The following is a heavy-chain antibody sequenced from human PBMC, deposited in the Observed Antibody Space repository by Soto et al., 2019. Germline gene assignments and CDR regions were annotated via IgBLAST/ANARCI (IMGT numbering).Heavy chain of an antibody. CDR2: IDPSDSYT. J-gene: IGHJ6*02. V-gene: IGHV5-10-1*01. D-gene: IGHD6-6*01. CDR1: GYSFTSYW. CDR3: ARRSSSPYYYYGMDV. Sequence: ESLKISCKGSGYSFTSYWISWVRQMPGKGLEWMGRIDPSDSYTNYSPSFQGHVTISADKSISTAYLQWSSLKASDTAMYYCARRSSSPYYYYGMDVWGQGTTVTVSS.